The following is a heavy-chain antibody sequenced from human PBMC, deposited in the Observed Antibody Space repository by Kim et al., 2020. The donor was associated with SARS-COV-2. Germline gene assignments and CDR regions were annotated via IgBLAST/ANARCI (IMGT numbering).Heavy chain of an antibody. D-gene: IGHD3-10*01. CDR2: INHSGST. J-gene: IGHJ4*01. CDR3: ARGPLPPRDYYGSGSFLD. V-gene: IGHV4-34*01. Sequence: SETLSLTCAVYGGSFSGYYWSWIRQPPGKGLEWIWEINHSGSTNYNPSLKSRVTISVDTSKNQFSLKLSSVTAADTAVYYCARGPLPPRDYYGSGSFLD. CDR1: GGSFSGYY.